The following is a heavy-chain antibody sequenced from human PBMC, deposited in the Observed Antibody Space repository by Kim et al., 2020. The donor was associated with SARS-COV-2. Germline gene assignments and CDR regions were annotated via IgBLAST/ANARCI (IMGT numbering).Heavy chain of an antibody. V-gene: IGHV4-39*01. CDR1: GGSINSSSYY. CDR3: ARQPQDFPVRIHWFDA. D-gene: IGHD2-15*01. CDR2: IYYSGST. Sequence: SETLSLTCTVSGGSINSSSYYWGWIRQPPGKGLEWMGSIYYSGSTYYNPSLKSRVTISVDTSKNQFSLKLSSVTAADTAVYACARQPQDFPVRIHWFDA. J-gene: IGHJ5*01.